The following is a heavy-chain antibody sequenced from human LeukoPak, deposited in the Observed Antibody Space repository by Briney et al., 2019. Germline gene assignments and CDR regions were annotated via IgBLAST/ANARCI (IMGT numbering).Heavy chain of an antibody. CDR2: FDPEDGET. CDR1: GYTLTELS. Sequence: ASVKVSCKVSGYTLTELSMHWVRQAPGKGLEWMGGFDPEDGETIYAQKFLGRVTMTEDTSTDTAYMELSSLRSEDTAVYYCATVHYYGSGSPRYYFDYWGQGTLVTVSS. CDR3: ATVHYYGSGSPRYYFDY. J-gene: IGHJ4*02. V-gene: IGHV1-24*01. D-gene: IGHD3-10*01.